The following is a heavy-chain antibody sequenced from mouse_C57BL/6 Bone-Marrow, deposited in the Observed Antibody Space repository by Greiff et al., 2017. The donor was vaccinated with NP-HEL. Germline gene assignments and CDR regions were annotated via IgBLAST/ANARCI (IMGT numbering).Heavy chain of an antibody. CDR3: ARENWEAMDY. D-gene: IGHD4-1*01. V-gene: IGHV3-6*01. CDR2: ISYDGSN. J-gene: IGHJ4*01. CDR1: GYSITSGYY. Sequence: DVKLVESGPGLVKPSQSLSLTCSVTGYSITSGYYWNWIRQFPGNKLEWMGYISYDGSNNYNPSLKNRISITRDTSKNQFFLKLNSVTTEDTATYYCARENWEAMDYWGQGTSVTVSS.